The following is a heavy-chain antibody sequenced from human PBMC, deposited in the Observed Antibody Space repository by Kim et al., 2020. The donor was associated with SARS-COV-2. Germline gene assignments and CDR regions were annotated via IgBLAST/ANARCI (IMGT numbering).Heavy chain of an antibody. CDR2: ISSSSSYI. D-gene: IGHD6-6*01. J-gene: IGHJ5*02. V-gene: IGHV3-21*01. CDR3: ARDRGSSSDWFDP. CDR1: GFTFSSYS. Sequence: GGSLRLSCAASGFTFSSYSMNWVRQAPGKGLEWVSSISSSSSYIYYADSVKGRFTISRDNAKNSLYLQMNSLRAEDTAVYYCARDRGSSSDWFDPWGQGTLVTVSS.